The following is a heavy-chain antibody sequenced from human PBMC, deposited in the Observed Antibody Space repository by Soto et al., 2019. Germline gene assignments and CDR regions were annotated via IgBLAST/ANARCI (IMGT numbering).Heavy chain of an antibody. CDR3: ARDGIAVAGTDAFDI. V-gene: IGHV3-7*01. J-gene: IGHJ3*02. Sequence: GGSLRLSCAASGFTFSSYWMSWVRQAPGKGLEWVANIKQDGSEKYYVDSVKGRFTISRDNAKNSLYLQMNSLRAEDTAVYYCARDGIAVAGTDAFDIWGQGTMVTVSS. CDR1: GFTFSSYW. CDR2: IKQDGSEK. D-gene: IGHD6-19*01.